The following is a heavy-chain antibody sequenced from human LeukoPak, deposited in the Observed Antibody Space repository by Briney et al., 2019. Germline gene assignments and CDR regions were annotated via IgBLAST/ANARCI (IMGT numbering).Heavy chain of an antibody. J-gene: IGHJ6*03. D-gene: IGHD5-24*01. CDR3: ARESRDGYNYNSYYYYMDV. CDR1: GFTFSSYW. CDR2: IKQDGSEK. V-gene: IGHV3-7*03. Sequence: GGSLRLSCAASGFTFSSYWMSWVRQAPGKGLEWVANIKQDGSEKYYVDSVKGRFTISRDNAKNSLYLQMNSLRAEDTAVYYCARESRDGYNYNSYYYYMDVWGKGTTVTISS.